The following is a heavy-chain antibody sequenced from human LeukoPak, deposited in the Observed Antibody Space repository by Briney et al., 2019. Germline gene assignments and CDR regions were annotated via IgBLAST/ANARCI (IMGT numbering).Heavy chain of an antibody. CDR2: ISYDETNK. D-gene: IGHD3-10*01. CDR3: ARDSAGWFGELLSSYYYYMDV. CDR1: GFTFSNYG. J-gene: IGHJ6*03. V-gene: IGHV3-30*03. Sequence: GGSLRLSCAGSGFTFSNYGMHWVRQAPGKGPEWVAVISYDETNKYYADSVKGRFTISRDNAKNSLYLQMNSLRAEDTAVYYCARDSAGWFGELLSSYYYYMDVWGKGTTVTVSS.